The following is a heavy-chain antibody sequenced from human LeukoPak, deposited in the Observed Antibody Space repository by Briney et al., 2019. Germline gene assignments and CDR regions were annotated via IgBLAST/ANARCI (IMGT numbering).Heavy chain of an antibody. CDR2: IYYSGST. J-gene: IGHJ6*02. V-gene: IGHV4-59*08. CDR1: GGSISSYY. Sequence: PSETLSLTCTVSGGSISSYYWSWIRQPPGKGLEWIGYIYYSGSTNYNPSLKSRVTISVDTSKNQFSLKLSSVTAADTAVYYCASLGLVAAAGKEYYYGMDVWGQGTTVTVS. CDR3: ASLGLVAAAGKEYYYGMDV. D-gene: IGHD6-13*01.